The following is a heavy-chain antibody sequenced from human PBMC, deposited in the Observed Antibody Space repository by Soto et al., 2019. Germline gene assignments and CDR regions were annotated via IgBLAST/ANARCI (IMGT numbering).Heavy chain of an antibody. CDR3: ARKQMTKYSCSSGTYYYYGMDV. V-gene: IGHV1-3*01. CDR2: INAGNGNT. CDR1: GYTFTSYA. J-gene: IGHJ6*02. D-gene: IGHD6-6*01. Sequence: GASVKVSCKASGYTFTSYAMHWVRQAAGQRLEWMGWINAGNGNTKYSQKFQGRVTLTRGTSASTAYIELSSLSPDDPAGYYCARKQMTKYSCSSGTYYYYGMDVWGQGTTVTVSS.